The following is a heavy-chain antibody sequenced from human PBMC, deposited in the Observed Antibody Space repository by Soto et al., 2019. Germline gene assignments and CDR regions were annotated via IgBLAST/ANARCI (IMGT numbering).Heavy chain of an antibody. J-gene: IGHJ5*02. V-gene: IGHV1-3*01. CDR3: ARNRVTSNSPLWFDP. D-gene: IGHD4-4*01. Sequence: VASVKVSCKASGYTFTSYAMHWVRQAPGQRLEWMGWINAGNGNTKYSQKFQDRITITRDTSASTAYMELSSLRSEDTAVYYCARNRVTSNSPLWFDPWGQGTLVTVSS. CDR2: INAGNGNT. CDR1: GYTFTSYA.